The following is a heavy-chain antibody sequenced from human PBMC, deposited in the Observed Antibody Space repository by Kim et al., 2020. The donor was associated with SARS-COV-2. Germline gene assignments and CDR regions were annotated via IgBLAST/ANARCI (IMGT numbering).Heavy chain of an antibody. CDR1: GFTFSSYA. Sequence: GGSLRLSCAASGFTFSSYAMSWVRQAPGKGLEWVSAISASGGSTYYADSVKGRFTISRDNYKNTLYLQMKSLRAEDTAVYYCANWRSRAFDYWGQGTMVTVST. J-gene: IGHJ4*02. CDR2: ISASGGST. CDR3: ANWRSRAFDY. V-gene: IGHV3-23*01. D-gene: IGHD1-1*01.